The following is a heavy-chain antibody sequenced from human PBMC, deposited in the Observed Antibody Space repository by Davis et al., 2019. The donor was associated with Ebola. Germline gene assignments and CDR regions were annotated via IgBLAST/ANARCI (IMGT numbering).Heavy chain of an antibody. Sequence: MPSETLSLTCAVSGGSSSTGDSYWSWIRQPPGRGPEWIGSVYYTGSPSYNPSPQSRVTMSVDSSQNQFSLKLSSVTAADTAIYYCARDLTANDNCFDLWGQGTLVTVSS. D-gene: IGHD3-9*01. CDR3: ARDLTANDNCFDL. CDR1: GGSSSTGDSY. CDR2: VYYTGSP. V-gene: IGHV4-39*02. J-gene: IGHJ5*02.